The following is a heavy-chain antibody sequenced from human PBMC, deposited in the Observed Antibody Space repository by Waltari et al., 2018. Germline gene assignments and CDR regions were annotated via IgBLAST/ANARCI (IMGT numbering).Heavy chain of an antibody. Sequence: QVQLQESGPGLVKPSETLSLTCAVSGYSISSGYYWGWIRQPPGKGLEWIGSIYHSGSTYSNPSLKSRATISVDTSKTQFSLKLSSVTAADTAVYYCARRSSGYFFDYWGQGTLVTVSS. CDR2: IYHSGST. CDR1: GYSISSGYY. D-gene: IGHD3-22*01. CDR3: ARRSSGYFFDY. J-gene: IGHJ4*02. V-gene: IGHV4-38-2*01.